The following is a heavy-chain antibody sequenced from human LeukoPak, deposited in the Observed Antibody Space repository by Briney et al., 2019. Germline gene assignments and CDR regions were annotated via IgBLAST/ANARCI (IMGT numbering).Heavy chain of an antibody. CDR1: GYTSTSYA. Sequence: GASVKVSCKASGYTSTSYAMNWVRQAPGQGLEWMGWINTNTGNPTYAQGFTGRFVFSLDTSVSTAYLQISSLKAEDTAVYYCAGRKNYRRHYYYYGMDVWGQGTTVTVSS. CDR2: INTNTGNP. D-gene: IGHD5-24*01. J-gene: IGHJ6*02. V-gene: IGHV7-4-1*02. CDR3: AGRKNYRRHYYYYGMDV.